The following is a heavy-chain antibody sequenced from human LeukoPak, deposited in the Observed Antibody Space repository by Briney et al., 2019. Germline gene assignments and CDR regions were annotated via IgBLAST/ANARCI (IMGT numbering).Heavy chain of an antibody. Sequence: ASVKVSCKASGYTFSDYAIHWVRQAPGRGLEWMGWINSGIYKTRYSQDSQGRVTITRDTSARTVYMELSSLRSEDMAVYYCARWGCSSASCNASFDYWGQGTLVTVSS. CDR1: GYTFSDYA. V-gene: IGHV1-3*03. J-gene: IGHJ4*02. D-gene: IGHD2-2*01. CDR2: INSGIYKT. CDR3: ARWGCSSASCNASFDY.